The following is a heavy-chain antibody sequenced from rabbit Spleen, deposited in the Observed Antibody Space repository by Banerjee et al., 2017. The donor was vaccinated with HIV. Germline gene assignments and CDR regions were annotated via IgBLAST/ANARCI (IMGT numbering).Heavy chain of an antibody. Sequence: QEQLEESGGDLVKPEGSLTLTCKASGFDFSSTYWIFWVRQAPGKGPEWIGCINSGSSGTTFSASWAKGRFTISRSSSTTVTLQMTSLTAADTATYFCARGYTDYATSRLDLWGPGTLVT. CDR2: INSGSSGTT. J-gene: IGHJ3*01. CDR3: ARGYTDYATSRLDL. D-gene: IGHD6-1*01. V-gene: IGHV1S45*01. CDR1: GFDFSSTYW.